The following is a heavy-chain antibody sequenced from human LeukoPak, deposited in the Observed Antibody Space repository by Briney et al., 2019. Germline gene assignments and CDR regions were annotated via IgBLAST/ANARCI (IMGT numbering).Heavy chain of an antibody. CDR2: MNPNSGNT. Sequence: ASVKVSCKAAGYTFTSYDINWVRQATGQGREWRGWMNPNSGNTGSAQRFHGRIPMTRHTSISTAYMALSSLRSEDTAVYYCARRPLVRLPSSFDPWGQGTLVTVSS. CDR3: ARRPLVRLPSSFDP. CDR1: GYTFTSYD. D-gene: IGHD3-16*02. V-gene: IGHV1-8*01. J-gene: IGHJ5*02.